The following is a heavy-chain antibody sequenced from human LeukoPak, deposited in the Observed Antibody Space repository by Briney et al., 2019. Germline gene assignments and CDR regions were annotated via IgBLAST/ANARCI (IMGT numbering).Heavy chain of an antibody. V-gene: IGHV3-48*04. D-gene: IGHD3-10*02. CDR1: GFIFSSYS. Sequence: GGSLRLSCAASGFIFSSYSMNWVRQAPGKGLEWVSYISSSGSTIYYADSVKGRFTISRDNAKNSLYLQMNSLRAEDTAVYYCAELGITVIGGVWGKGTTVTISS. CDR3: AELGITVIGGV. J-gene: IGHJ6*04. CDR2: ISSSGSTI.